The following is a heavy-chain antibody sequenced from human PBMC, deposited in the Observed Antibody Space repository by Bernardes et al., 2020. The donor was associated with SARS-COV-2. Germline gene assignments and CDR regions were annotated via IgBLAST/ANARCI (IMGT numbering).Heavy chain of an antibody. V-gene: IGHV3-73*01. CDR1: GFTFSGSA. Sequence: GGSLRLSCAASGFTFSGSAMHWVRQASGKGLEWVGRIRTKSNSYATAYAVSVKVRFTISRSDSENTAYLQMNSLKTEDTAVYYCTRAEVTDISRPFDIWGQGTVVTVSS. CDR2: IRTKSNSYAT. D-gene: IGHD2-21*02. J-gene: IGHJ3*02. CDR3: TRAEVTDISRPFDI.